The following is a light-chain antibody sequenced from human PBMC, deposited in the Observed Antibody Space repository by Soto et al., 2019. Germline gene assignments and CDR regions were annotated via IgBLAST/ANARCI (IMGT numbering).Light chain of an antibody. V-gene: IGKV3-20*01. CDR2: GAS. CDR1: HSISSTY. J-gene: IGKJ2*01. CDR3: QQYGGSPPYT. Sequence: EIVLTQSPGTLSLSPGESATLSCRASHSISSTYLAWYQQKPGQAPRLLIYGASSRATGIPDRFSGSGSGTDFTLTISRLEPADFAVYYCQQYGGSPPYTFGQGTKLEIK.